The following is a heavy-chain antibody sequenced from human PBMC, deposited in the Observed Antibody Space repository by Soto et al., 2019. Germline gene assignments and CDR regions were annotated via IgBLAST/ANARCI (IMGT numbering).Heavy chain of an antibody. J-gene: IGHJ6*02. Sequence: PGESLKISCKGSGYSFTNYWIGWVRQMPGKGLEWMGIIYPGDSDTRYSPSFQGQVTISADKSISTAYLQWSSLKASDTAMYYCARAMVRGKNYYGVDAWGQGTTVTV. D-gene: IGHD3-10*01. V-gene: IGHV5-51*01. CDR1: GYSFTNYW. CDR2: IYPGDSDT. CDR3: ARAMVRGKNYYGVDA.